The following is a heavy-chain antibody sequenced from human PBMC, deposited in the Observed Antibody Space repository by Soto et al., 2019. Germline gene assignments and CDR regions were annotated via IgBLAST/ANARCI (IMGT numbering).Heavy chain of an antibody. CDR2: ISYDGSNK. J-gene: IGHJ6*02. Sequence: GPLRVSCAASGFTCISYGMNWVRQAPGKGLEWVAVISYDGSNKYYADSVKGRFTISRDNSKNTLYLQMNSLRAEDTAVYYCAKGSYGRTVAENYYYYGMDVWGQGTTVTVSS. V-gene: IGHV3-30*18. CDR3: AKGSYGRTVAENYYYYGMDV. CDR1: GFTCISYG. D-gene: IGHD6-19*01.